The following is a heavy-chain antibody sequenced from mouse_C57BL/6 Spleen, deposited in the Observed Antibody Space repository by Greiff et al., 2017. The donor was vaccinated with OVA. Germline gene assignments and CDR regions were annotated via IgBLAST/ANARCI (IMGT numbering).Heavy chain of an antibody. CDR3: ARSDSYFDY. CDR1: GFTFSSYA. Sequence: EVQGVESGGGLVKPGGSLKLSCAASGFTFSSYAMSWVRQTPEKRLEWVATISDGGSYTYYPDNVKGRFTISRDNAKNNLYLQMSHLKSEDTAMYYCARSDSYFDYWGQGTTLTVSS. J-gene: IGHJ2*01. CDR2: ISDGGSYT. V-gene: IGHV5-4*01.